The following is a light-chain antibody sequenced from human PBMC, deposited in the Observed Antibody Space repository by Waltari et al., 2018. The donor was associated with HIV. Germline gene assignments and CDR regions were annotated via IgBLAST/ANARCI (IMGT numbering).Light chain of an antibody. CDR2: GAS. J-gene: IGKJ5*01. CDR1: RDVTNF. Sequence: DIQLTQSPSFLSASVGDRVSITCRASRDVTNFLAWYQKKPGTAPKLLIYGASTLQSGVPSRFGGSGSGTQFTLTINSLQPDDFATYYCQQSDSYPLPFGQGTRLEMK. CDR3: QQSDSYPLP. V-gene: IGKV1-9*01.